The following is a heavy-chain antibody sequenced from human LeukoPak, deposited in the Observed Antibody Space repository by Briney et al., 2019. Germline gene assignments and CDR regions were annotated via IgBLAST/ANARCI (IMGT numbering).Heavy chain of an antibody. D-gene: IGHD2-2*01. CDR1: GVSFSGYY. Sequence: SETLSLTCAVYGVSFSGYYWSWLRQPPGKGLEWIGEINHSGSTNYNPSLKSRVTISVDTSKNQFSLKLRSVTAADTAVYYCARGEGYCSFPSCPIPLGYWGQGTLVTVSS. V-gene: IGHV4-34*01. CDR2: INHSGST. CDR3: ARGEGYCSFPSCPIPLGY. J-gene: IGHJ4*02.